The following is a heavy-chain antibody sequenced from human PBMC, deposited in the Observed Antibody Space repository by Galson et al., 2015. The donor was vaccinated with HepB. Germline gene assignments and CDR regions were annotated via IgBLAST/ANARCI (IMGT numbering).Heavy chain of an antibody. V-gene: IGHV4-61*01. CDR1: GGSVSSGSYY. CDR2: IYYSGST. CDR3: ARGGGVDAYGSGSPTVSWFDP. Sequence: SETLSLTCTVSGGSVSSGSYYWSWIRQPPGTGLEWIGYIYYSGSTNYDPSLKSRVTISVDTSKNQFSLKLSSVTAADTAVYYCARGGGVDAYGSGSPTVSWFDPWGQGTLVTVSS. J-gene: IGHJ5*02. D-gene: IGHD3-10*01.